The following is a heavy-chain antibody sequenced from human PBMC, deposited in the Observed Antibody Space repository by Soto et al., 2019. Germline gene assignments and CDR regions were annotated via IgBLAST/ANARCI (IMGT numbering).Heavy chain of an antibody. D-gene: IGHD3-10*01. CDR1: GFTFSSYA. CDR2: ISYDGSNK. Sequence: RRLSCAASGFTFSSYAMHWVRQAPGKGLEWVAVISYDGSNKYYADSVKGRFTISRDNSKNTLYLQMNSLRAEDTAVYYCARVLDAFDIWGQGTMVTVSS. V-gene: IGHV3-30-3*01. J-gene: IGHJ3*02. CDR3: ARVLDAFDI.